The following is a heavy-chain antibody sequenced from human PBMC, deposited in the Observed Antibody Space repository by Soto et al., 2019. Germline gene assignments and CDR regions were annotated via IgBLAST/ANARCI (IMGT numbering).Heavy chain of an antibody. D-gene: IGHD7-27*01. V-gene: IGHV3-23*01. CDR1: GFTFSIFA. CDR3: AKEVSLGSTVDLGY. Sequence: GSLRLSCAASGFTFSIFAMSWVRQSPGKGLEWVSTISGSGGSTYYADAVKGRFSISRDNSMGTLYLQMKSLRVEDTAIYYCAKEVSLGSTVDLGYWGQGTLVTVSS. J-gene: IGHJ4*02. CDR2: ISGSGGST.